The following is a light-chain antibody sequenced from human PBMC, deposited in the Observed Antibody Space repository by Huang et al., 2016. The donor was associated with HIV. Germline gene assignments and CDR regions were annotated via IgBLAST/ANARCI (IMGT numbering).Light chain of an antibody. J-gene: IGKJ1*01. CDR1: QNITKS. CDR3: QKSFSVPRT. CDR2: TAS. Sequence: DIQMTQSPPSLSASVGDRVTFTCRANQNITKSLNWYQQKPGKAPKILIYTASTLERWVPSRFRGSVSGSRFTVNIGNLQPEDFATYYCQKSFSVPRTFG. V-gene: IGKV1-39*01.